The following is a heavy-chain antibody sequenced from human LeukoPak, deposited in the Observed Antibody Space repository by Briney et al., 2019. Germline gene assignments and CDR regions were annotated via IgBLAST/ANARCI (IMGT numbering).Heavy chain of an antibody. J-gene: IGHJ4*02. CDR3: ARFWHSSPWY. CDR1: GFIISSYG. V-gene: IGHV3-33*07. Sequence: GSLRLSCAASGFIISSYGMYWVRQAPGKGPEWMAFIRYDGSSKYYAESVKGRFTVSRDNSKNSLYLQMNSLRAEDTAVYYCARFWHSSPWYWGQGTLLTVSS. D-gene: IGHD6-13*01. CDR2: IRYDGSSK.